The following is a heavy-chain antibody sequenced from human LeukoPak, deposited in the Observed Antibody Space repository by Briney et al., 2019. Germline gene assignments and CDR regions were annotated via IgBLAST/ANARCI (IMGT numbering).Heavy chain of an antibody. CDR3: ARRSYGSASPLRMDV. CDR1: GGSISSYC. D-gene: IGHD3-10*01. CDR2: IYYSGST. J-gene: IGHJ6*02. Sequence: PSETLSLTCTVSGGSISSYCWTWIRQPPGKGLEWIGYIYYSGSTNYNPSLKSRVTISVDTSKNQFSLKLSSVTAADTAVYYCARRSYGSASPLRMDVWGQGTTVTVSS. V-gene: IGHV4-59*08.